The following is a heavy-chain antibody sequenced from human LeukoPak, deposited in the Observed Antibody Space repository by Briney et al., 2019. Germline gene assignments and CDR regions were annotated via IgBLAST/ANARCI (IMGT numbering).Heavy chain of an antibody. Sequence: GGSLRLSYAGSGFTFSNYWMGWVRQAPGKGLKWVANIKTDGSEKYYVDSVKGRFTISRDNAKNSLYLQMNSLRAEDTAVYYCATYSSLNRREFQYWGQGTLLTVSS. J-gene: IGHJ1*01. V-gene: IGHV3-7*01. CDR3: ATYSSLNRREFQY. D-gene: IGHD3-22*01. CDR1: GFTFSNYW. CDR2: IKTDGSEK.